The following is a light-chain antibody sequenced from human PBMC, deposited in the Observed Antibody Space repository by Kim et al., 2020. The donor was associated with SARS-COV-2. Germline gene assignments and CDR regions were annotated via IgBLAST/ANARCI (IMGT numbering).Light chain of an antibody. J-gene: IGLJ1*01. Sequence: GQRVPISCSGSSSNIGSNTVNWYQQRPGTAPKLRIYSNNQRPSGVPDRFSGSKSGTSASLAISGLQSEDEADYYCAAWDDSLNGYVFGTGTKVTVL. CDR1: SSNIGSNT. CDR3: AAWDDSLNGYV. CDR2: SNN. V-gene: IGLV1-44*01.